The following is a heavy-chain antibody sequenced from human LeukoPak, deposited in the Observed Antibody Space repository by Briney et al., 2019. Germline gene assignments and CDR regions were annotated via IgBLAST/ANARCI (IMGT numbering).Heavy chain of an antibody. CDR3: AKDGSAGTTPPFFDY. CDR2: ISWNSGSI. D-gene: IGHD1-7*01. J-gene: IGHJ4*02. CDR1: GFTFDDYA. V-gene: IGHV3-9*01. Sequence: PGRSLRLSCAASGFTFDDYAMHWVRQAPGKGLEWVSGISWNSGSIGYADSVKGRFTISRGNAKNSLYLQMNSLRAEDTALYYCAKDGSAGTTPPFFDYWGQGTLVTVSS.